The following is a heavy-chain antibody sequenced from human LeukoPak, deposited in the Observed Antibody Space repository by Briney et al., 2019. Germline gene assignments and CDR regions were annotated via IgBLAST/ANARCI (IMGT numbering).Heavy chain of an antibody. J-gene: IGHJ4*02. CDR3: AKAVATTKTIPHDY. CDR2: ISYDGSNK. V-gene: IGHV3-30*18. CDR1: GFTFSSYG. Sequence: SGRSLRLSCAASGFTFSSYGMHWVRQAPGKGLEWVAVISYDGSNKYYADSVKGRFTIPRDNSKNTLYLQMNSLRAEDTAVYYCAKAVATTKTIPHDYWGQGTLVTVSS. D-gene: IGHD5-12*01.